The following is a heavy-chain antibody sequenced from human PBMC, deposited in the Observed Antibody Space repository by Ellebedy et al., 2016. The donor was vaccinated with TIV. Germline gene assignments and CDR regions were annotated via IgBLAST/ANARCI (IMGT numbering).Heavy chain of an antibody. CDR2: VSGTGGST. Sequence: GGSLRLXCVVSGFTFSNNPMSWVRQAPGKGLQWVSAVSGTGGSTYYADSVKGRFSISRDNSKNTLYLQMNSLRAEDTAVYYCAKDRTTYIPTTGTYDYWGQGTLVTVSS. V-gene: IGHV3-23*01. D-gene: IGHD1-1*01. CDR1: GFTFSNNP. CDR3: AKDRTTYIPTTGTYDY. J-gene: IGHJ4*02.